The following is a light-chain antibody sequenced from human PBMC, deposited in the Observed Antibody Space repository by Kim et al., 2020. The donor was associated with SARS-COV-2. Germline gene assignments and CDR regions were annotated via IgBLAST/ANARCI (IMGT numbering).Light chain of an antibody. V-gene: IGLV2-14*03. CDR1: SSDIGGYNY. CDR2: DVS. CDR3: SSYSTTTVL. J-gene: IGLJ2*01. Sequence: QSVLTQPASVSGSPGQSITISCTGTSSDIGGYNYVSWYQQHPGKAPKLIISDVSKRPSGVSYRFSGSKSGNTASLTISGLQAEDEADYYCSSYSTTTVLFGGGTQLTVL.